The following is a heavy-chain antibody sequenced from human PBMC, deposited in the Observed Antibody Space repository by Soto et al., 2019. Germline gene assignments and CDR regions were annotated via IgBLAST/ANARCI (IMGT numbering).Heavy chain of an antibody. CDR2: IWYDGSNK. CDR3: ARFRGYSSSWYYYGMDV. V-gene: IGHV3-33*01. CDR1: GFTFSSYG. D-gene: IGHD6-13*01. Sequence: GGSLSLSCAASGFTFSSYGMHWVRQAQGKGLEWVAVIWYDGSNKYYADSVKGRFTISRDNSKNTLYLQMNSLRAEDTAVYYCARFRGYSSSWYYYGMDVWGQGTTVTVSS. J-gene: IGHJ6*02.